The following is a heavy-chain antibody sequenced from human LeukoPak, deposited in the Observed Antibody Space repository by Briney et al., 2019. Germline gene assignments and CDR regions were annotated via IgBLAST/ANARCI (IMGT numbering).Heavy chain of an antibody. D-gene: IGHD3-22*01. Sequence: ASVKVSCKASGGTFSSSSISWVRQAPGQGLEWMGGIIPIFGTANYAQKFQGRVTITADESTRTAYMKLSSLRSEDTAVYYCARVWGDYYDIEGGDYWGQGTLVTVSS. CDR3: ARVWGDYYDIEGGDY. J-gene: IGHJ4*02. V-gene: IGHV1-69*13. CDR1: GGTFSSSS. CDR2: IIPIFGTA.